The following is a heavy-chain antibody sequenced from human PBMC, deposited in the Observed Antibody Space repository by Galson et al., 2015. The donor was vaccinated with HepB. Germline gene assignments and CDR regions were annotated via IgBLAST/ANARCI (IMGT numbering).Heavy chain of an antibody. J-gene: IGHJ5*02. CDR1: GHPFTNAS. CDR3: ITDGIVVVPPAPPHFFFHP. D-gene: IGHD2-2*01. CDR2: INSKTDGGTT. V-gene: IGHV3-15*01. Sequence: SLRLSCAASGHPFTNASMSWVRQAPGKGLEWVGRINSKTDGGTTDYAAPVKGRFTIARDDSENTLYLQMNSLRSEDTAVYYCITDGIVVVPPAPPHFFFHPWGQGTLVTVSS.